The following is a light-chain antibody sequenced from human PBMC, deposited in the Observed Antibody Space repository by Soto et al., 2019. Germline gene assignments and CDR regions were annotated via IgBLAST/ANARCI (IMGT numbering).Light chain of an antibody. CDR2: EGT. V-gene: IGLV2-23*01. CDR1: SSDIGSYDL. CDR3: CSYAGSRTYV. Sequence: QSALTQPVSVSGPLGQSIVISCTGSSSDIGSYDLVSWYQQYPGKAPKVVIFEGTKRPSGVSNRFSGSKSGNTASLTISGLQTEDEADYYCCSYAGSRTYVFGAGTKVTVL. J-gene: IGLJ1*01.